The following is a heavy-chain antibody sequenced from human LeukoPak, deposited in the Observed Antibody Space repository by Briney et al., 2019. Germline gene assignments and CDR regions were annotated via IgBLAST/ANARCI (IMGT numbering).Heavy chain of an antibody. CDR1: GGSISYYY. J-gene: IGHJ4*02. CDR3: ARQVVAVAGTGYFDY. D-gene: IGHD6-19*01. Sequence: KPSETLSLTCTVSGGSISYYYWTWIRQPAGKGLEWIGSIYYSGSTYYNASLKSRGTISVDTSKNQFSLKLNSVTAADTAVYFCARQVVAVAGTGYFDYWGQGTLVTVSS. CDR2: IYYSGST. V-gene: IGHV4-59*05.